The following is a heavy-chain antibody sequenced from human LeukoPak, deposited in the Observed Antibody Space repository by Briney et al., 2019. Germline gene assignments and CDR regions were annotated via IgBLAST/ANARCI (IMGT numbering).Heavy chain of an antibody. CDR2: ISSGSTI. CDR3: ARESIAVAGAPFDY. V-gene: IGHV3-48*03. CDR1: GFTFSSYE. D-gene: IGHD6-19*01. Sequence: QPGGSLRLSCAASGFTFSSYEMNWVRQAPGKGLEWVSYISSGSTIYDAGSVKGRFTISRDNAKNSLYLQMNSLRAEDTAVYYCARESIAVAGAPFDYWGQGTLVTVSS. J-gene: IGHJ4*02.